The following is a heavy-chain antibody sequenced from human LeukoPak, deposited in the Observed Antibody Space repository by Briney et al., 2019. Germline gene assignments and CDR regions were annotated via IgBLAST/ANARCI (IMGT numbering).Heavy chain of an antibody. CDR3: AKYGPQDSGSSHFDY. CDR2: INSDGSST. Sequence: GGSLRLSCAASGFTFSSYWMHWVRHAPGKGLVWVSRINSDGSSTSYADSAKGRFTTSRDNSKNTLFLQMNSLRAEDTAIYYCAKYGPQDSGSSHFDYWGQGALVTVSS. D-gene: IGHD1-26*01. CDR1: GFTFSSYW. J-gene: IGHJ4*02. V-gene: IGHV3-74*01.